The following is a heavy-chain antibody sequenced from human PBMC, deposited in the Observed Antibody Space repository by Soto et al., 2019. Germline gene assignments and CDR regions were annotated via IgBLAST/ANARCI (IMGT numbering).Heavy chain of an antibody. D-gene: IGHD6-6*01. V-gene: IGHV4-34*01. Sequence: SETLSLTCSIYSGSFSGYYWSWIRQPPGKGLGWIREISQSGNTNYSPSLKSRVSISIDTSKKQFSLNLASVSAADTAVYYCARAPKVSGSSQTRPDFWGQGTLVTVSS. CDR2: ISQSGNT. CDR1: SGSFSGYY. CDR3: ARAPKVSGSSQTRPDF. J-gene: IGHJ4*02.